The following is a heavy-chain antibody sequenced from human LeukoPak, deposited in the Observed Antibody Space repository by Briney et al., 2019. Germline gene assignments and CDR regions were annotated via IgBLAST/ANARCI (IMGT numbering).Heavy chain of an antibody. CDR1: GFTFGSYS. CDR2: ISSSSSYI. V-gene: IGHV3-21*01. D-gene: IGHD6-19*01. CDR3: ASIAVAGPASHDY. J-gene: IGHJ4*02. Sequence: GGSLRLSCAASGFTFGSYSMNWVRQAPGKGLEWVSSISSSSSYIYYADSVKGRFTISRDNAKNSLYLQMNSLRAEDTAVYYCASIAVAGPASHDYWGRGTLVTVSS.